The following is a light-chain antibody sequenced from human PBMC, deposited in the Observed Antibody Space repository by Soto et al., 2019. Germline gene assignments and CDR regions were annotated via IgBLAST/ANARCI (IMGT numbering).Light chain of an antibody. CDR3: QQYNSYSRT. Sequence: DIQMTQSPSSLSASVVDRVTITCQASQDISNYLNWYQQKPGKAPKLLIYDASNLETGVPSRFSGSGSGTEFTLTISSLQPDDFATYYCQQYNSYSRTFGQGTKVDIK. CDR1: QDISNY. J-gene: IGKJ1*01. CDR2: DAS. V-gene: IGKV1-33*01.